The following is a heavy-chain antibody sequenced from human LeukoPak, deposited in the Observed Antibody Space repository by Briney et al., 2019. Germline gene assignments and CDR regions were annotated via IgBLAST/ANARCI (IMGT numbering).Heavy chain of an antibody. CDR3: ARVWVGYCSSTSCPYYFDY. D-gene: IGHD2-2*01. J-gene: IGHJ4*02. CDR2: IYYSGST. Sequence: SWIRQPPGKGLEWIGYIYYSGSTYYNPSLKSRVTISVDTSKNQFSLKLSSVTAADTAVYYCARVWVGYCSSTSCPYYFDYWGQGTLVTVSS. V-gene: IGHV4-30-4*08.